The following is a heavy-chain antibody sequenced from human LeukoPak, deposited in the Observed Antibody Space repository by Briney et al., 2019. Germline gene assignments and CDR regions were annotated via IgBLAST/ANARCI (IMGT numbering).Heavy chain of an antibody. CDR3: ARVPKQWLVRRAFDI. D-gene: IGHD6-19*01. CDR1: GGSFSGYY. J-gene: IGHJ3*02. V-gene: IGHV4-34*01. CDR2: INHSGST. Sequence: SETLSLTCAVYGGSFSGYYWSWIRQPPGKGLEWIVEINHSGSTNYNPSLKSRVTISVDTSKNQFSLKLSSVTAADTAVYYCARVPKQWLVRRAFDIWGQGTMVTVSS.